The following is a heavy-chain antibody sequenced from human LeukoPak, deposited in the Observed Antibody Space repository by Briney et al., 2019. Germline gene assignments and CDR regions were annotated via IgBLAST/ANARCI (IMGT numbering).Heavy chain of an antibody. D-gene: IGHD2-15*01. CDR2: IKQDGSEK. J-gene: IGHJ6*03. CDR3: ARMGGYCSGGSCYLYYYYYMDV. CDR1: GFTFSSYW. V-gene: IGHV3-7*01. Sequence: PEGSLRLSCAASGFTFSSYWMGWVRQAPGKGLEWVANIKQDGSEKYYVDSVKGRFTISRDNAKNSLYLQMNSLRAEDTAVYYCARMGGYCSGGSCYLYYYYYMDVWGKGTTVTVSS.